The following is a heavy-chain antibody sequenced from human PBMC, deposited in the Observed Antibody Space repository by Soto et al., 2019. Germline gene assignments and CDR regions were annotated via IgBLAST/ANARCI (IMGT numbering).Heavy chain of an antibody. J-gene: IGHJ6*02. CDR2: IWYDGSKK. D-gene: IGHD3-22*01. V-gene: IGHV3-33*01. CDR3: ARGRYDSMGYVTPYYYYGMDV. CDR1: GFTCSSYG. Sequence: QVQLVESGGGVVQPGRSLRLSCAASGFTCSSYGMHWVRQAPVQGLEWVAVIWYDGSKKYYADSVKGRFTISRDNSKNTLSLQMKSLRAEDTAVYYCARGRYDSMGYVTPYYYYGMDVWGQGTPVTGSS.